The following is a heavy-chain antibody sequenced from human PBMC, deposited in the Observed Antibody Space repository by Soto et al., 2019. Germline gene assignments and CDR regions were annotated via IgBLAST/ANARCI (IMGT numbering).Heavy chain of an antibody. CDR1: GFTFSSYS. Sequence: GGSLRLSCAASGFTFSSYSMNWVRQAPGKGLEWVSSISSSSSYIYYADSVKGRFTISRDNAKNSLYLQMNSLRAEDTAVYYCARVGQLPYYYYGMDVWGQGTTVTVSS. D-gene: IGHD1-26*01. CDR2: ISSSSSYI. V-gene: IGHV3-21*01. J-gene: IGHJ6*02. CDR3: ARVGQLPYYYYGMDV.